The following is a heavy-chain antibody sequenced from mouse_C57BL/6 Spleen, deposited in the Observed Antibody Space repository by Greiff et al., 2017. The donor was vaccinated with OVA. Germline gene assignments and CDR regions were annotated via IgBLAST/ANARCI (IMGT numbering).Heavy chain of an antibody. CDR1: GYSITSGYY. V-gene: IGHV3-6*01. Sequence: EVKLVESGPGLVKPSQSLSLTCSVTGYSITSGYYWNWIRQFPGNKLEWMGYISYDGSNNYNPSLKNRISITRDTSKNQFFLKLNSVTTEDTATYYCARDSIIHGSSPYYFDYWGQGTTLTVSS. D-gene: IGHD1-1*01. J-gene: IGHJ2*01. CDR3: ARDSIIHGSSPYYFDY. CDR2: ISYDGSN.